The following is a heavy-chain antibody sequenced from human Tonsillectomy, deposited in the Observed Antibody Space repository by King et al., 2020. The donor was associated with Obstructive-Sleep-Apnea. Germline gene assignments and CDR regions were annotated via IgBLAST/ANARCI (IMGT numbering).Heavy chain of an antibody. Sequence: QLVQSGAEVKKPGASVKVSCKASGYTFISYGVSWVRQAPGQGLEWMGWISAYNGNTNYAQKLQGRVTMTTDTSTSTPYMELRSLRSDDTAVYYCARDLRSGWPSGMDVWGQGTTVTVSS. V-gene: IGHV1-18*04. CDR1: GYTFISYG. D-gene: IGHD6-19*01. CDR2: ISAYNGNT. CDR3: ARDLRSGWPSGMDV. J-gene: IGHJ6*02.